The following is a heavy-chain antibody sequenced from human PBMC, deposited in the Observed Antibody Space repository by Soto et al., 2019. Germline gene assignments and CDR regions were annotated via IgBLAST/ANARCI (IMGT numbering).Heavy chain of an antibody. CDR1: GFTFSLYS. CDR2: ISRSSTGI. CDR3: ARAVTWGLDV. Sequence: EVQLVESGGGLVQPGGSLRLSCAASGFTFSLYSMSWVRQAPGKGLEWVSYISRSSTGIHYADSVQGRFTISRDEATNSMHLQMNSLSDGDTAVYYCARAVTWGLDVWGQGTTVSISS. D-gene: IGHD3-16*02. V-gene: IGHV3-48*02. J-gene: IGHJ6*02.